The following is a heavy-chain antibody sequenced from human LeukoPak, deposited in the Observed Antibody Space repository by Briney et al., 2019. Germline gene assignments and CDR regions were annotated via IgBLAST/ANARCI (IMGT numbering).Heavy chain of an antibody. J-gene: IGHJ4*02. V-gene: IGHV5-51*01. Sequence: GESLKISCKGSGYSFISYWIGWVRQMPGKGLEWMGIIYIGDSETRYSPSFQGQVTISADKSISTAYLQWSSLKASDTAMYYCARQYYDSSGYSFFDYWGQGTLVTVSS. CDR2: IYIGDSET. D-gene: IGHD3-22*01. CDR1: GYSFISYW. CDR3: ARQYYDSSGYSFFDY.